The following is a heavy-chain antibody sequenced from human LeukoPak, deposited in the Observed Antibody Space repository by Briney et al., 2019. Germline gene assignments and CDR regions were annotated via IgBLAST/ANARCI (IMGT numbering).Heavy chain of an antibody. J-gene: IGHJ4*02. Sequence: EASVTVSFKASGYTFTVYYMHWVRQAPGQGLEWMGWMNPNSGNTGYAQKFQGRVTMTRNTSISTAYMELSSLRSEDTAVYYCAAAGNRRTYSSSCDYWGQGTLVTVSS. V-gene: IGHV1-8*02. D-gene: IGHD6-6*01. CDR1: GYTFTVYY. CDR2: MNPNSGNT. CDR3: AAAGNRRTYSSSCDY.